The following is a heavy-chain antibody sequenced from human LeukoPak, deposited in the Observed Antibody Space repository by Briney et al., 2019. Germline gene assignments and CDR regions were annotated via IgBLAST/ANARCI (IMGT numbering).Heavy chain of an antibody. D-gene: IGHD3-10*01. Sequence: GGSLRLSWAASGFTFSSYAMSWVRQAPGKGLEWVSSITSSSTYIYYADSVKGRFTISRDNAKNSLYLQMNSLRAEDTAVYYCARDRHYYGSGSYYYYYYMDVWGKGTTVTVSS. J-gene: IGHJ6*03. CDR1: GFTFSSYA. CDR3: ARDRHYYGSGSYYYYYYMDV. CDR2: ITSSSTYI. V-gene: IGHV3-21*01.